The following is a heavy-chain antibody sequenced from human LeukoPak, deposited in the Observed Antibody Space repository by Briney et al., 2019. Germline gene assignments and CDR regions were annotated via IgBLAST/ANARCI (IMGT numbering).Heavy chain of an antibody. Sequence: GGSLRLSCAASGFTFSYYGIHWVRQAPGKGLEWVAVISYDATNKYYTDSVKGRFTISRDNSKNTLYLQMNSLRAEDTAVYYCAREVVVAATRYYMDVWGKGTTVTVSS. CDR2: ISYDATNK. CDR1: GFTFSYYG. V-gene: IGHV3-30*03. CDR3: AREVVVAATRYYMDV. J-gene: IGHJ6*03. D-gene: IGHD2-15*01.